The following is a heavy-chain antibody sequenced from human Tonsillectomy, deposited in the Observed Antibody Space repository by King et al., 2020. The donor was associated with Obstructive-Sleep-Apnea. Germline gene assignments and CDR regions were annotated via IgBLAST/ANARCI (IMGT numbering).Heavy chain of an antibody. V-gene: IGHV3-30*02. CDR2: IWYDGGNK. D-gene: IGHD5-12*01. Sequence: VQLVESGGGVVQPGGSLRLSCAASGFIFSDYGMHWVRQAPGKGLEWVALIWYDGGNKYYADSVKGRFTISRDNSKNTLYLQMNSLRVEDTAGYYCAKVGYGSMTVCDNWGQGTLVTVSS. J-gene: IGHJ4*02. CDR3: AKVGYGSMTVCDN. CDR1: GFIFSDYG.